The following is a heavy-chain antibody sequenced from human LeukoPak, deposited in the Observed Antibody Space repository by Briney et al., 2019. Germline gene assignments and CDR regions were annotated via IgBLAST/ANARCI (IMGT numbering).Heavy chain of an antibody. Sequence: SETLSLTCTVSGDSISSYYWSWIRQPPGKGLEWIGYMYYSGSTNYNPSLKSRVTISVDTSKNQFSLKLSSVTAADTAVYYCARPKLGYFDYWGQGTLVTVSS. D-gene: IGHD7-27*01. CDR2: MYYSGST. CDR3: ARPKLGYFDY. CDR1: GDSISSYY. V-gene: IGHV4-59*01. J-gene: IGHJ4*02.